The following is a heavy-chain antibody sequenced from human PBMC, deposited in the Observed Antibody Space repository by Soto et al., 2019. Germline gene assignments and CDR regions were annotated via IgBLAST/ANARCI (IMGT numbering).Heavy chain of an antibody. V-gene: IGHV5-51*01. Sequence: GEALKISCEGSGESFTSYWSGWVRQMPGKGLEWMGIIYPGDSDTRYSPSFQGQVTISADKSISTAYLQWSSLKASYTAMYYCARRNDYGTLDYWGQGTLVTVSS. CDR3: ARRNDYGTLDY. D-gene: IGHD4-17*01. CDR1: GESFTSYW. CDR2: IYPGDSDT. J-gene: IGHJ4*02.